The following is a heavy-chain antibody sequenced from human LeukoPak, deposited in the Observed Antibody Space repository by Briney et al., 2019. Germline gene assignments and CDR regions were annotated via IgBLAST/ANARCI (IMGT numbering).Heavy chain of an antibody. D-gene: IGHD6-13*01. J-gene: IGHJ4*02. Sequence: SETLSLTCAVSGGSISSSNWWSWVRPPPGKGLEWIGEIYHSGSTNYNPSLKSRVTISVDTSKNQFSLKLSSVTAADTAIYYCARETAAAGSFIAINDYWGQGTLVTVSS. CDR2: IYHSGST. CDR1: GGSISSSNW. CDR3: ARETAAAGSFIAINDY. V-gene: IGHV4-4*02.